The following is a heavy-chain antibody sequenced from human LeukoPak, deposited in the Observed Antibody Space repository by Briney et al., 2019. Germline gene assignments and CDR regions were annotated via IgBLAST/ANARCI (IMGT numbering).Heavy chain of an antibody. J-gene: IGHJ4*02. D-gene: IGHD6-13*01. CDR2: IYSGGST. V-gene: IGHV3-53*01. CDR3: AKGENWQQLVHF. CDR1: GFTVSSNY. Sequence: PAGSLRLSCAASGFTVSSNYMSWVRQAPGKGLEWVSIIYSGGSTYYAGCVKGRFTISRDNSKNTLYLQMNSLRAEDTAVYYCAKGENWQQLVHFWGQGTQVTVSS.